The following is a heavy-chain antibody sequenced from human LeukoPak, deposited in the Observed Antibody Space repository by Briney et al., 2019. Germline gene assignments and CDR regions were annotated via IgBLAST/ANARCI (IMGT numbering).Heavy chain of an antibody. J-gene: IGHJ4*02. CDR1: GLTFSSSW. V-gene: IGHV3-7*01. CDR3: ARAQGYFDH. Sequence: GGSLRLSCAVSGLTFSSSWMDWVRQAPGKGLEWVANIKKDGSEKYYADSVKGRFTISRDNAKNSLYLQVSRLRAEDTAVYYCARAQGYFDHWGQGTLVSVPS. CDR2: IKKDGSEK.